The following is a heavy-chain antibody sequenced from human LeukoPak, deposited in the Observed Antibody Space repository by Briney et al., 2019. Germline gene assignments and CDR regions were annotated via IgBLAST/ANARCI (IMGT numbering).Heavy chain of an antibody. Sequence: SETLSLTCSVSGGSISSSSSYWGWIRQPPGKGLEWIGSIYYSGSSFDNPALKSRVTISVDTSKNQFSLKLSSVTAADTAVYYCARTTEGGYSNGYFYYYYMDVWGKGTTVTISS. CDR1: GGSISSSSSY. CDR3: ARTTEGGYSNGYFYYYYMDV. J-gene: IGHJ6*03. D-gene: IGHD4-11*01. V-gene: IGHV4-39*07. CDR2: IYYSGSS.